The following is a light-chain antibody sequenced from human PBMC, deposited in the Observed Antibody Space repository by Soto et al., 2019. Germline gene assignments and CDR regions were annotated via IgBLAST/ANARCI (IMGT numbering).Light chain of an antibody. J-gene: IGLJ3*02. CDR1: MRDVGAYNL. CDR2: EVR. Sequence: QSVLTQPASVSGSAGQSITISCSGTMRDVGAYNLVSGYQQHPVTAPKLIIYEVRNRPSGISSRFSGSRSGNTASLTISGLQPEDEGDYYCSAYSARRTLVFGVGTKLTVL. V-gene: IGLV2-14*01. CDR3: SAYSARRTLV.